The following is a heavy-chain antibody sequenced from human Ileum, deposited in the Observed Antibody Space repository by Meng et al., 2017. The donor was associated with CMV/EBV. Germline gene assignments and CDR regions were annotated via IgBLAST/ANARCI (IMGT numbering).Heavy chain of an antibody. CDR1: GFTFTIYG. J-gene: IGHJ4*02. D-gene: IGHD3/OR15-3a*01. CDR2: IRYDGRNT. V-gene: IGHV3-30*02. Sequence: GELGESGGGVVQPGGSLRLSCAASGFTFTIYGFHWVRQAPGKGLEWVTFIRYDGRNTYYLDSVKGRFIISRDNSNNMLYLQMNRLRPEDTAVYYCAKDQDLNQWGQGTLVTVSS. CDR3: AKDQDLNQ.